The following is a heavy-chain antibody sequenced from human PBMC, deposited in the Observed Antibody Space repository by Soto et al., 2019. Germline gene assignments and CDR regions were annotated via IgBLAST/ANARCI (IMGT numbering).Heavy chain of an antibody. D-gene: IGHD2-15*01. CDR2: ISYDGSNK. J-gene: IGHJ4*02. Sequence: GGSLRLSCAASGFTFSSYGMHWVRQAPGKGLEWVAVISYDGSNKYYADSVKGRFTISRDNSKNTLYLQMNSLRAEDTAVYYCAKDHGSLRVAATVIDYWGQGTLLTVS. V-gene: IGHV3-30*18. CDR3: AKDHGSLRVAATVIDY. CDR1: GFTFSSYG.